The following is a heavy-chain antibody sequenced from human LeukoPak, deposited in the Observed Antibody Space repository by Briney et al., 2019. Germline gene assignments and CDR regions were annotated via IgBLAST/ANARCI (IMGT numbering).Heavy chain of an antibody. CDR1: GYTFTSYD. CDR2: MSPNSGNA. D-gene: IGHD6-13*01. Sequence: ASVKVSCMASGYTFTSYDINWVRQATGQALEWMGWMSPNSGNAGYAQKFQGRVTMTRNTSIRTAYMELSSLRSEDTAVYYCAREAAYLAGTELRSTYYYYYMDVWGKGTTVTVSS. CDR3: AREAAYLAGTELRSTYYYYYMDV. J-gene: IGHJ6*03. V-gene: IGHV1-8*01.